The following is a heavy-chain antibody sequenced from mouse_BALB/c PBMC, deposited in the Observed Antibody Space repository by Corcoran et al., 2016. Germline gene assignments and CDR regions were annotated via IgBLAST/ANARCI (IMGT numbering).Heavy chain of an antibody. CDR2: IDPANGNT. CDR1: GFNIKDTY. Sequence: EVQLQQSGAELVKPGASVKLYCTASGFNIKDTYMHRVKQRPEQGLEWIGRIDPANGNTKYDPKFQGKATITADTSSNTAYLQLSSLTSEDTAVYYCARWDWYFDVWGAGTTVTVSS. CDR3: ARWDWYFDV. J-gene: IGHJ1*01. V-gene: IGHV14-3*02.